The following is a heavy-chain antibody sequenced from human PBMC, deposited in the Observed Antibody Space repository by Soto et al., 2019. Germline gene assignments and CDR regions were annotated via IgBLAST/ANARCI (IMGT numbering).Heavy chain of an antibody. CDR1: GFIFNSHA. V-gene: IGHV3-30*18. Sequence: HPVGSLRLSCTSSGFIFNSHAMDWVRQAPGKGLEWVARILYDGSKEYYADSVKGRFTISRDNSKNTLYLQMDSLRVEDTAVYYCANDLELMADDWGQGTTVTVSS. J-gene: IGHJ4*02. CDR2: ILYDGSKE. CDR3: ANDLELMADD. D-gene: IGHD3-3*01.